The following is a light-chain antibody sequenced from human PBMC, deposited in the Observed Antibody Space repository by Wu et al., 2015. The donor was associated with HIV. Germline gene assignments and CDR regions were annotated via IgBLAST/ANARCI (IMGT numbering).Light chain of an antibody. V-gene: IGKV1-NL1*01. Sequence: DIQMTQSPSTLSASVGDRVTITCRASQSISSWLAWFQQKPGKAPKLLLFAASNLESGVSFRFSGSGSGTDYTLTISSLQPEDFASYYCQQYYQTPLTFGGGTKVEIK. CDR1: QSISSW. CDR3: QQYYQTPLT. CDR2: AAS. J-gene: IGKJ4*01.